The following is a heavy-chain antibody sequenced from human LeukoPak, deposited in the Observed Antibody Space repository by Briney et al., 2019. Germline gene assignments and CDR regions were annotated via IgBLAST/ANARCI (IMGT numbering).Heavy chain of an antibody. D-gene: IGHD2-21*01. V-gene: IGHV3-23*01. J-gene: IGHJ4*02. CDR2: ITGSGGAT. CDR3: AKLISTVDY. Sequence: GGSLRLSCAASGFTFSTYAVNWVRQAPGKGLEWVSAITGSGGATYYADSVKGRFTISRDNSRDTLYLQMNGLRAEDTAIYYCAKLISTVDYWGQGTLVTVSS. CDR1: GFTFSTYA.